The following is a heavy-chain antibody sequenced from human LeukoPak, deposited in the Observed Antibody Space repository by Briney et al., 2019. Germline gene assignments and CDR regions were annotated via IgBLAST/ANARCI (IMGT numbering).Heavy chain of an antibody. CDR1: GFTFSSYA. V-gene: IGHV3-23*01. D-gene: IGHD3-10*01. CDR2: ISGSGGST. Sequence: GGSLRLSCAASGFTFSSYAMSWVRQAPGKGLEWVSAISGSGGSTYYADSVKGRFTISRDNSKNTLYLQMNSLRAEDTAVYYXXKXPLXWFGELLYFDYWGQGTLVTVSS. J-gene: IGHJ4*02. CDR3: XKXPLXWFGELLYFDY.